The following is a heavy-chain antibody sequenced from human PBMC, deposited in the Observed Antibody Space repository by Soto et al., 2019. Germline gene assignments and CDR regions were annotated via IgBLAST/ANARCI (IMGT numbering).Heavy chain of an antibody. Sequence: EVQLLESGGGLVQPGGSLRLSCAASGFTFSSYAMRWVRQAPVKGLEWVSAISGSGGSTYYADSVKGRFTISRTNSKNTLYLQMNSLRAEDTAVYYCARRGSGSYYDSWGQGTLVTVSS. J-gene: IGHJ4*02. CDR2: ISGSGGST. V-gene: IGHV3-23*01. D-gene: IGHD1-26*01. CDR3: ARRGSGSYYDS. CDR1: GFTFSSYA.